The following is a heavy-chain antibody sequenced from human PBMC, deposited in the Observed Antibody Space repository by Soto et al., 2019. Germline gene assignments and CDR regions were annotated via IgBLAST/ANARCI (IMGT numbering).Heavy chain of an antibody. V-gene: IGHV4-39*01. D-gene: IGHD2-2*01. CDR2: TYSSGSP. CDR1: GGPISSITYY. CDR3: ARAPRMLPAAAIYYGMDV. J-gene: IGHJ6*02. Sequence: ETLSLTSTVSGGPISSITYYCGWIRQPPEKVLGWIGRTYSSGSPYYNPSLKSRVTISVDTSKKQFSLKLSYVTAADTDVYYCARAPRMLPAAAIYYGMDVWGHGTTVT.